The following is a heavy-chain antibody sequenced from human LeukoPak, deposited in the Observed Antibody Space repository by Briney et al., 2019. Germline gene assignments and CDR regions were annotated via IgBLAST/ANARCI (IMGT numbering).Heavy chain of an antibody. J-gene: IGHJ4*02. Sequence: GGSLRLSCAASGFTFSSSGMHWVRQAPGKGLEWVAVISYDESNKYYADSVKGRFTISRDKSKNTLYLQMNSLRAEDTAVYYSAKDVSEWLAFDYWGQGTLVTVSS. D-gene: IGHD6-19*01. V-gene: IGHV3-30*18. CDR1: GFTFSSSG. CDR2: ISYDESNK. CDR3: AKDVSEWLAFDY.